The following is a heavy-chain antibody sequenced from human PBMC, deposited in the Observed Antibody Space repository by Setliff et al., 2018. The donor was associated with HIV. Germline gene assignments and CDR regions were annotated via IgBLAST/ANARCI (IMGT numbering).Heavy chain of an antibody. J-gene: IGHJ5*02. CDR2: IYSSGAT. D-gene: IGHD5-18*01. CDR3: ARGSNKRGYTYACAFDP. Sequence: PSETLSLTCSVSGVSVSINSYFWSWIRQPPGGGLEFIGYIYSSGATSYSPSLKSRVTLSVDTSKNHFSLRMSSVTAADTAMYYCARGSNKRGYTYACAFDPWGQGTLVTVSS. CDR1: GVSVSINSYF. V-gene: IGHV4-61*03.